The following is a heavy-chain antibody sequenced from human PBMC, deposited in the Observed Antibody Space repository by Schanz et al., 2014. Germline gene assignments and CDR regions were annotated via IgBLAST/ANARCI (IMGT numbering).Heavy chain of an antibody. CDR3: ARDRQQLVGRIGYYYGMDV. J-gene: IGHJ6*02. V-gene: IGHV3-74*01. Sequence: EVQLVESGGGLVQPGGSLRLSCAASGFTFSDSWMHWVRQAPGKGLVWVSRTSNDGSFTTFADSVKGRFTISRDNAKNTVYLQMTSLRVEDTAVYYCARDRQQLVGRIGYYYGMDVWGQGTTVTVSS. CDR1: GFTFSDSW. D-gene: IGHD6-13*01. CDR2: TSNDGSFT.